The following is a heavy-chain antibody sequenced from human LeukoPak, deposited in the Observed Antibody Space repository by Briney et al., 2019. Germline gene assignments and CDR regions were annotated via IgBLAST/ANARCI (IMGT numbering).Heavy chain of an antibody. CDR1: GFTFSSYG. V-gene: IGHV3-30*18. D-gene: IGHD1-26*01. Sequence: GRSLRLSCAASGFTFSSYGMHWVRQAPGKGLEWVAVISYDGSNKYYADSVKGRFTISRDNSKNTLYLQMNSLRAEDTAVYYCAKTASGSYYRSDPWGQGTLVTVSS. CDR2: ISYDGSNK. CDR3: AKTASGSYYRSDP. J-gene: IGHJ5*02.